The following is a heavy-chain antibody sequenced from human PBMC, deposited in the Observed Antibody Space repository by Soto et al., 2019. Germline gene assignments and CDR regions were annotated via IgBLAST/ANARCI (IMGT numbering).Heavy chain of an antibody. Sequence: GESCRPAIGGAGCSVSEYTLLVAGQAQSKGLDWLAVVSHDGRNTHYADSVKGRFTISRDSSKNTVSLEMTSLRAEDTAVYYCAKGGRQGLLTSAFNHLGQGALVT. J-gene: IGHJ4*02. D-gene: IGHD6-19*01. CDR2: VSHDGRNT. V-gene: IGHV3-30*18. CDR1: GCSVSEYT. CDR3: AKGGRQGLLTSAFNH.